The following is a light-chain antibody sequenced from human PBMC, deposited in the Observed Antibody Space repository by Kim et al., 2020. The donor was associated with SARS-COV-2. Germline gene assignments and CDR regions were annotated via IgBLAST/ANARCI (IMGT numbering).Light chain of an antibody. V-gene: IGKV1-17*01. J-gene: IGKJ5*01. CDR3: LQHSTYPIT. Sequence: ASVVDRVTLTCRASHDIINDLCWYKQNPGRAPKRLIYGASSLQSGVPSRFSGSGSGTEFTLTISSVQPEYFATYFCLQHSTYPITFGQGTRLEIK. CDR2: GAS. CDR1: HDIIND.